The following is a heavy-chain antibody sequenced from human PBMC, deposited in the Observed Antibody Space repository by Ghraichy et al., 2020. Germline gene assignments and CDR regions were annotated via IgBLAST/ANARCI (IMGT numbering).Heavy chain of an antibody. CDR3: ARDGPVFEYSSGRTAFDI. CDR1: GFTFSSYA. Sequence: GGSLRLSCAASGFTFSSYAMHWVRQAPGKGLEWVAVISYDGSNKYYADSVKGPFTISRDNSKNTLYLQMNSLRAEDTAVYYCARDGPVFEYSSGRTAFDIWGQGTMFTVYS. D-gene: IGHD6-19*01. CDR2: ISYDGSNK. J-gene: IGHJ3*02. V-gene: IGHV3-30-3*01.